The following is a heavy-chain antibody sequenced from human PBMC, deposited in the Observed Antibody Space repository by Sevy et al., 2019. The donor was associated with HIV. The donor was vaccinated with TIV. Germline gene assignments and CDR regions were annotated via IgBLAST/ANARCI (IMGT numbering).Heavy chain of an antibody. J-gene: IGHJ5*02. CDR1: GFTFSSYS. V-gene: IGHV3-48*01. CDR2: ISSSSSTI. CDR3: AREGVVPAAMGSWFDP. D-gene: IGHD2-2*01. Sequence: GGSLRLSCAASGFTFSSYSMNWVRQAPGKGLEWVSYISSSSSTIYYADSVKGRFTISRDNAKNSLYLQMNSLRAEDTAVYYCAREGVVPAAMGSWFDPWGQRTLVTVSS.